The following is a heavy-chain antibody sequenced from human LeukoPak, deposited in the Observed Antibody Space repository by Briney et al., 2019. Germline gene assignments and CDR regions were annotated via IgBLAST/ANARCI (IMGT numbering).Heavy chain of an antibody. Sequence: SETLSLTCAVYGGSFSGYYWSWIRQPPGKGLEWIGEINHSGSTNYNPSLKSRVTISVDTSKNQFSLKLSSVTAADTAVYYCARQALEWDILTGYYNVYYFDYWGQGTLVTVSS. CDR1: GGSFSGYY. CDR2: INHSGST. J-gene: IGHJ4*02. V-gene: IGHV4-34*01. CDR3: ARQALEWDILTGYYNVYYFDY. D-gene: IGHD3-9*01.